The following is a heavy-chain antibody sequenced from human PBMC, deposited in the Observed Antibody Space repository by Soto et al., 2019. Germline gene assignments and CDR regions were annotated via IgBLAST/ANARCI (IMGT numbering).Heavy chain of an antibody. CDR1: GGSFSGYY. CDR3: ARGGGVYDFTYNWFDP. CDR2: INHSGST. Sequence: SETLSLTCAVYGGSFSGYYWSWIRQPPGKGLEWIGEINHSGSTNYNPSLKSRVTISVDTSKNQFSLKLSSVTAADTAVYYCARGGGVYDFTYNWFDPWGQGTLVTVSS. J-gene: IGHJ5*02. D-gene: IGHD3-16*01. V-gene: IGHV4-34*01.